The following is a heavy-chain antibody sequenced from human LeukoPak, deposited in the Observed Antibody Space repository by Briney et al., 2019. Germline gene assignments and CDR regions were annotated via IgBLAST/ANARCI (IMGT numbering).Heavy chain of an antibody. J-gene: IGHJ4*02. V-gene: IGHV5-51*01. Sequence: GESLKISCKGSGYSFTNYWIGWVRQMPGKGLEWMGIIYPGDSDTRYSPSFQGQVTISADKSISSAYLQWSSLKASDTAMYYCARHISSGWSNLDYWGQGTLVTVSS. CDR1: GYSFTNYW. D-gene: IGHD6-19*01. CDR2: IYPGDSDT. CDR3: ARHISSGWSNLDY.